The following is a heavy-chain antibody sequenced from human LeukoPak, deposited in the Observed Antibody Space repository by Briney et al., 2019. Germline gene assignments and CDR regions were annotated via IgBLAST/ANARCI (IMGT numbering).Heavy chain of an antibody. CDR1: GFTFSNAW. V-gene: IGHV3-15*07. D-gene: IGHD6-6*01. Sequence: PGGSLRLSCTVSGFTFSNAWLNWVRQAPGKGLKWVGRIKSKTDGGTADYAAPVKGRFTISRDDSKNTLYLQMNSLKTEDTAVYYCFREYSSSSGDHWGQGTLVTVSS. J-gene: IGHJ4*02. CDR2: IKSKTDGGTA. CDR3: FREYSSSSGDH.